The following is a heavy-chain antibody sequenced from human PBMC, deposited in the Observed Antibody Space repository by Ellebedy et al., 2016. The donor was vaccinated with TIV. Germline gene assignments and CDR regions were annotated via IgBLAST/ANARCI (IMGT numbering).Heavy chain of an antibody. J-gene: IGHJ4*02. V-gene: IGHV3-23*01. D-gene: IGHD5-18*01. CDR1: GFTLGSNA. CDR3: AKAPSAAMGPIDY. Sequence: GESLKISCAASGFTLGSNAMSWVRQTPGKRLEWVAGIGGDGRTHYTDSVKGRFTISRDNSKNTLYLQMDSLRADDTAAYYCAKAPSAAMGPIDYWGQGTLLAVSS. CDR2: IGGDGRT.